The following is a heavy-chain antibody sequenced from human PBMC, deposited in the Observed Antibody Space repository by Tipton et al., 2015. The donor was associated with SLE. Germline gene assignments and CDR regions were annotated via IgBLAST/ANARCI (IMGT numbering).Heavy chain of an antibody. D-gene: IGHD6-19*01. J-gene: IGHJ5*01. CDR2: IYYSGST. V-gene: IGHV4-59*01. Sequence: TLSLTCSVSGTSITNNYWGWIRQPPGKGLEWIGYIYYSGSTNNNPSLKSRVTISVDTSKNQFSLKLTSVTAADTAVYYCARAPTYSSGWFDSWGQGTQVTVSS. CDR1: GTSITNNY. CDR3: ARAPTYSSGWFDS.